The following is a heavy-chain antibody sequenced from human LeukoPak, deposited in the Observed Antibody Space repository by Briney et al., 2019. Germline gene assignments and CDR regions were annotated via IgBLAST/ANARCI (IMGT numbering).Heavy chain of an antibody. CDR1: GYRFTNYG. Sequence: ASVKVSCKASGYRFTNYGVSWVRQAPGQGLEWMGGIIPIFGTANYAQKFQGRVTITADKSTSTAYMELSSLRSEDTAVYYCARDSGDAFDIWGQGTMVTVSS. V-gene: IGHV1-69*06. D-gene: IGHD6-25*01. CDR2: IIPIFGTA. CDR3: ARDSGDAFDI. J-gene: IGHJ3*02.